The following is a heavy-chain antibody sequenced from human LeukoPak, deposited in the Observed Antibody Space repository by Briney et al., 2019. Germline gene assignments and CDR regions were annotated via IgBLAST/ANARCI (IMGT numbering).Heavy chain of an antibody. D-gene: IGHD1-26*01. CDR2: IYYSGST. J-gene: IGHJ4*02. CDR1: GGAISRYY. Sequence: SETLSLTCTVSGGAISRYYWSWIRQPPGKGLEWIGYIYYSGSTNYNPSLKSRVTISVDTSKNQFSLKLSSVTAADTAVYYCARVAFGSYYVFFDYWGQGTLVPVSS. CDR3: ARVAFGSYYVFFDY. V-gene: IGHV4-59*01.